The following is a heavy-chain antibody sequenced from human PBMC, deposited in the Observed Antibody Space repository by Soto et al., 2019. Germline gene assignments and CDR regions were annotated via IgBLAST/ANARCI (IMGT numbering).Heavy chain of an antibody. V-gene: IGHV1-24*01. J-gene: IGHJ6*02. D-gene: IGHD3-10*01. CDR1: GYTLSELS. CDR3: AIHRGGRGIFDFRYSYYYGMDI. Sequence: QVQLVQSGAEVKKPGASVKVSCKVSGYTLSELSMQWVRQAPGKGLEWMGGFDPEDGERSYAQRFRGRLTMTEDTSTDTGYMELSSLRSEDTAVYYCAIHRGGRGIFDFRYSYYYGMDIWGQGTTVSVSS. CDR2: FDPEDGER.